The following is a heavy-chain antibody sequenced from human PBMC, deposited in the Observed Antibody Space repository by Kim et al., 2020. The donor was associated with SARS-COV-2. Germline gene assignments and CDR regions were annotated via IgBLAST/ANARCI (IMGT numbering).Heavy chain of an antibody. CDR3: ARDRGDPAWVGGMDV. V-gene: IGHV3-53*01. CDR2: IYSDSST. Sequence: GGSLRLSCAASGFTVSGSYMSWVRQAPGKGLEWVSVIYSDSSTYYADSVKGRFTISRDNSKNTLYLKMNSLRAEDTAVYYCARDRGDPAWVGGMDVWGQGTTVTVSS. D-gene: IGHD2-21*01. CDR1: GFTVSGSY. J-gene: IGHJ6*02.